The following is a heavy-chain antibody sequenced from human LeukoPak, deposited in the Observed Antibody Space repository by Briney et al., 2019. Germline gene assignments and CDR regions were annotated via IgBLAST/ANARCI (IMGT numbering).Heavy chain of an antibody. Sequence: GRSLRLSCAASGFTFSSYAMHWVRQAPGKGLEWVAVISYDGSNKYYADSVKGRFTISRDNSKNTLYLQMNSLRAEGTAVYYCAREEVAAAGTYYGMDVWAKGPRSPSP. CDR3: AREEVAAAGTYYGMDV. D-gene: IGHD6-13*01. V-gene: IGHV3-30-3*01. J-gene: IGHJ6*02. CDR2: ISYDGSNK. CDR1: GFTFSSYA.